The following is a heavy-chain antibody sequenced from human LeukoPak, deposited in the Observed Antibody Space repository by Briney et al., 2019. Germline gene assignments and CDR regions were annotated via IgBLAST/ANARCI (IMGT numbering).Heavy chain of an antibody. D-gene: IGHD3-9*01. CDR2: VSGRDDST. Sequence: GASLRLSCAASGFTLSNYAMSWVRQAPGKGLEWVSAVSGRDDSTYYADSVKGRFTISRDNSKNTLYLQMNSLRAEDTAVYYCAKWGDYDILTGYYDSDYWGQGTLVTVSS. J-gene: IGHJ4*02. V-gene: IGHV3-23*01. CDR3: AKWGDYDILTGYYDSDY. CDR1: GFTLSNYA.